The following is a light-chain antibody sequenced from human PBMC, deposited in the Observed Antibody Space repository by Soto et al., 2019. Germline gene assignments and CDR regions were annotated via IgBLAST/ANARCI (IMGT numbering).Light chain of an antibody. CDR2: DVS. V-gene: IGLV2-14*01. CDR3: SSYTSSSTLV. Sequence: QPASVSGSPGQSITISCTGTSSDVGRYNYVSWYQQHPGKAPKLMIYDVSNRPSGVSNRFSGSKSGNTASLTISGLQAEDEADYYCSSYTSSSTLVFGGGTKVTVL. J-gene: IGLJ2*01. CDR1: SSDVGRYNY.